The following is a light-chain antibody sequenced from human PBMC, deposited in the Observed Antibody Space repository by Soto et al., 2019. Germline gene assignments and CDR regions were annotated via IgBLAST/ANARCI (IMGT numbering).Light chain of an antibody. Sequence: EIVLTQSPATLSLSPGERATLSCRASQSVSSYLAWYQQKPGQAPRLLIYDASNRATGIPDRFSGSGSGTDFTLTISSLEPEYIAVYYCQQRSNWPLFTFGPGTKVDI. J-gene: IGKJ3*01. CDR3: QQRSNWPLFT. CDR2: DAS. CDR1: QSVSSY. V-gene: IGKV3-11*01.